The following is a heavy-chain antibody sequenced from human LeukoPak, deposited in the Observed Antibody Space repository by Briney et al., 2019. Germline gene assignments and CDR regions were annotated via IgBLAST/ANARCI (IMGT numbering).Heavy chain of an antibody. CDR3: ARANGDEPSYYYYYGMDV. J-gene: IGHJ6*02. V-gene: IGHV3-30*07. CDR2: IWYDGSNK. D-gene: IGHD4-17*01. CDR1: GFTFSSYA. Sequence: GGSLRLSCAASGFTFSSYAMHWVRQAPGKGLEWVAVIWYDGSNKYYADSVKGRFTISRDNSKNTLYLQMNSLRAEDTAVYYCARANGDEPSYYYYYGMDVWGQGTTVTVSS.